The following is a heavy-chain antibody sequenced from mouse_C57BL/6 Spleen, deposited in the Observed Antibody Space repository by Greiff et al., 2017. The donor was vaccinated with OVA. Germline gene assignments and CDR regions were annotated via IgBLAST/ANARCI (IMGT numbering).Heavy chain of an antibody. CDR2: IDPSDSYT. CDR3: ARMAGDYAMDY. V-gene: IGHV1-50*01. J-gene: IGHJ4*01. CDR1: GYTFTSYW. Sequence: QVQLKQPGAELVKPGASVKLSCKASGYTFTSYWMQWVKQRPGQGLEWIGEIDPSDSYTNYNQKFKGKATLTVDTSSSTAYMQLSSLTSEDSAVYYCARMAGDYAMDYWGQGTSVTVSS.